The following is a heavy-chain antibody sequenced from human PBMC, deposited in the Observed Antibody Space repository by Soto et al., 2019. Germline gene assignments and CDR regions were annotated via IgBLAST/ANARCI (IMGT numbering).Heavy chain of an antibody. J-gene: IGHJ6*02. V-gene: IGHV3-48*03. Sequence: EVQLVGSGGGLVQPGGSLRLSCGASGFTLSNYHMDWVRQDPGKGLEWLSYIDASGTVIYYADSVRGRFTVSRDNAQNSLFLQVNSLRAEDTGTYYCARDLTGYAMDVWGQGTTVTVSS. CDR3: ARDLTGYAMDV. CDR1: GFTLSNYH. CDR2: IDASGTVI. D-gene: IGHD2-2*01.